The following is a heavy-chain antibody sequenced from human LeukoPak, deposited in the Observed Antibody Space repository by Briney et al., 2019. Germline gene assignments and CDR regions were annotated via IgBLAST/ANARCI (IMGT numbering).Heavy chain of an antibody. CDR2: INAGNGNT. V-gene: IGHV1-3*01. Sequence: GASVKVSCTASGYTFTSYAMHWVRQAPGQRLEWMEWINAGNGNTKYSQKFQGRVTITRDTSASTAYMELSSLRSEDTAVYYCAREYSSGWFYPFRYYGMDVWGQGTTVTVSS. CDR3: AREYSSGWFYPFRYYGMDV. J-gene: IGHJ6*02. CDR1: GYTFTSYA. D-gene: IGHD6-19*01.